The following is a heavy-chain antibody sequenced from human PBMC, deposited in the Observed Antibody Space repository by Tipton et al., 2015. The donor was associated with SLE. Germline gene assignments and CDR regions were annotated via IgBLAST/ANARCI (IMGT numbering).Heavy chain of an antibody. CDR1: GGPISSYY. D-gene: IGHD3-22*01. V-gene: IGHV4-4*08. CDR2: IYTSGST. J-gene: IGHJ3*02. Sequence: TLSLTCTVSGGPISSYYWSWIRQPQGKGLEWIGRIYTSGSTNYNPSLKSRVTISVDTSKNQFSLKLSSVTAADTAVYYCAREPLYYYDSSGYAFDIWGQGTMVTVSS. CDR3: AREPLYYYDSSGYAFDI.